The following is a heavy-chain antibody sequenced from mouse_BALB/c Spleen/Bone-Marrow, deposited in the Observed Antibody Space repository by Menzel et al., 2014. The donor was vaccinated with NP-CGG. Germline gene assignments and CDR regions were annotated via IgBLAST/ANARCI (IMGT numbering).Heavy chain of an antibody. Sequence: EVQLQQSGAELVKPGASVKLSCTASGFNIKDTYMHWVKQRPEQGLEWIGRIDPANGNTKYDPKFQGKATITADTSSNTGYLQLSGLTSEDTAVYYCASYYYGISLFAYWGQGTLVTVSA. V-gene: IGHV14-3*02. CDR1: GFNIKDTY. CDR3: ASYYYGISLFAY. J-gene: IGHJ3*01. CDR2: IDPANGNT. D-gene: IGHD1-1*01.